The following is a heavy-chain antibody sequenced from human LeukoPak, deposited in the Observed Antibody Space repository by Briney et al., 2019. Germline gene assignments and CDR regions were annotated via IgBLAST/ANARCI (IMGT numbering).Heavy chain of an antibody. CDR3: ARSRDGYNFGAFDI. CDR2: IYYSGST. V-gene: IGHV4-59*08. CDR1: GGSISSYY. D-gene: IGHD5-24*01. Sequence: PSETLSLTCTVSGGSISSYYWSWIRQPPGKGLEWIGYIYYSGSTNYNPSLKSRVTISVDTSKNQFSLKLSSVTAADTAVYYCARSRDGYNFGAFDIWGQGTMVTVSS. J-gene: IGHJ3*02.